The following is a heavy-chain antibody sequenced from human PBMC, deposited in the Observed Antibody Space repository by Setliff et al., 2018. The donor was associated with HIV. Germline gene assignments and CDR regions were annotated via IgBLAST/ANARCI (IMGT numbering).Heavy chain of an antibody. CDR3: ARRRLVGYSFDY. D-gene: IGHD6-25*01. J-gene: IGHJ4*02. CDR2: FYFGRTT. Sequence: PSETLSLTCTVSGGSISSSSYFWAWVRQPPGKGLEWIGTFYFGRTTYYNPSLESRVTLSVDTAKNQLSLKVTSVTAADTAIYYCARRRLVGYSFDYWGQGALVTVSS. CDR1: GGSISSSSYF. V-gene: IGHV4-39*01.